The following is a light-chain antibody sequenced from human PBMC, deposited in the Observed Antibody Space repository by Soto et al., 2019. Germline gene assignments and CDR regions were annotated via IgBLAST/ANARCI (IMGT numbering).Light chain of an antibody. CDR2: GAS. CDR1: QSVASNY. J-gene: IGKJ1*01. CDR3: QQYGTSPRT. V-gene: IGKV3-20*01. Sequence: EIALTQSPFTLSLSPGERATLSCRASQSVASNYLTWHQQKPGQAPRLLIYGASSRATGIPDRFSGSGSQTDFTLTISRLEPEDFAVYYCQQYGTSPRTFGQGTKVDIK.